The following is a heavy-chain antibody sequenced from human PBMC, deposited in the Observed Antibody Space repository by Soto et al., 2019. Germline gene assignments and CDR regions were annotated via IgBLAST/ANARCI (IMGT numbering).Heavy chain of an antibody. CDR1: GFTFSSYG. V-gene: IGHV3-33*01. CDR3: AREWGYVDTAMGGWFDP. J-gene: IGHJ5*02. CDR2: IWYDGSNK. D-gene: IGHD5-18*01. Sequence: QVQLVESGGGVVQPGRSLRLSCAASGFTFSSYGMHWVRQAPGKGLEWVAVIWYDGSNKYYADSAKGRFTISRDNSKNTLYLQMNSLRAEDTAVYYCAREWGYVDTAMGGWFDPWGQGTLVTVSS.